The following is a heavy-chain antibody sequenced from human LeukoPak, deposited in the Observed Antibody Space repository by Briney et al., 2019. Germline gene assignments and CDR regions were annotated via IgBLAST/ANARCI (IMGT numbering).Heavy chain of an antibody. J-gene: IGHJ5*02. Sequence: AASVKVSCKTSGYSFTDYYMHWVCQAPGQGLEWMGWIYLDSGGTSSAQKFQGRVTMTRDTSITTVYMEVSWLTSDDTAIYYCARADRLDGGPYLIGPWGQGTLVTVSS. CDR3: ARADRLDGGPYLIGP. CDR1: GYSFTDYY. CDR2: IYLDSGGT. D-gene: IGHD2-21*01. V-gene: IGHV1-2*02.